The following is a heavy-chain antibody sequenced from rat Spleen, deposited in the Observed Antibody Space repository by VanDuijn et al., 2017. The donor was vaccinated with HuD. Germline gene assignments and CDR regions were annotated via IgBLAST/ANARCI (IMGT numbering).Heavy chain of an antibody. CDR1: GFTFNDYW. CDR2: ISTGGGNT. V-gene: IGHV5-31*01. J-gene: IGHJ2*01. D-gene: IGHD1-7*01. CDR3: ASYD. Sequence: EVQLVESGGGLVQPGRSLKLSCVASGFTFNDYWMTWIRQAPGKGLEWVASISTGGGNTYYRDSVKGRFTISRHNAKNTQYLQMDSLRSEDTATYYCASYDWGQGVMVTVSS.